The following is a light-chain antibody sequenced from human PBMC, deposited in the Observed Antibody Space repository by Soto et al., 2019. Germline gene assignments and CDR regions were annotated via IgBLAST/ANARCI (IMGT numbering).Light chain of an antibody. V-gene: IGLV1-47*01. CDR1: TSNIGSNY. CDR2: RNN. Sequence: QSVLTQPPSASGTPGQGVTISCSGSTSNIGSNYVYWYQQLPGTAPKLLIYRNNQRPSGVPDRFSGSKSGTSASLAISGLRSDDEADYFFPTRAGSPHVFYVLGTEPKVTVL. CDR3: PTRAGSPHVFYV. J-gene: IGLJ1*01.